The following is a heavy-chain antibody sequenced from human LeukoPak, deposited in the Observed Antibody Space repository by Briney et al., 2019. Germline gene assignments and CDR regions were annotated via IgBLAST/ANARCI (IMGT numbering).Heavy chain of an antibody. CDR2: INPSGDIT. J-gene: IGHJ4*02. V-gene: IGHV1-46*01. D-gene: IGHD4-23*01. CDR3: ARASPPLRRFFDY. Sequence: ASVKVSCRGSGDTFTSDYINWVRQAPGQGLEWMGIINPSGDITSYAQKFQGRVTMTGDMSTSAVYMELSSLRSEDTAVYYCARASPPLRRFFDYWGQGTPVTVSS. CDR1: GDTFTSDY.